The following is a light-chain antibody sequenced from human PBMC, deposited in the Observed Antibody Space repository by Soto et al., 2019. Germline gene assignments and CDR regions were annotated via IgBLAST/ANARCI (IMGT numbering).Light chain of an antibody. Sequence: DIQMTQSPSTLSGSVGDRVTITCRASQTISSWLAWYQQKPGKAPKLLIYKASTLQSGVPSRFSGSGYGTEFTLTISRLQPEDSATYYCQQYDVYSTFGQGTKVEIK. CDR1: QTISSW. CDR3: QQYDVYST. V-gene: IGKV1-5*03. CDR2: KAS. J-gene: IGKJ1*01.